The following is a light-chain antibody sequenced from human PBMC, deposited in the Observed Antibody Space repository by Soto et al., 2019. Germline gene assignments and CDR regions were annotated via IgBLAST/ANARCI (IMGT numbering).Light chain of an antibody. CDR2: AAS. Sequence: DIQMTQSPSYLSASVGDRVTITCRASQGISSWLAWYQHKPGKAPKLLIFAASVLQGGVPSRYSGGGSGTDFTLTINGLQPEEFATYYYQQTNTYPRTFGQGTRLDIK. J-gene: IGKJ5*01. V-gene: IGKV1D-12*01. CDR3: QQTNTYPRT. CDR1: QGISSW.